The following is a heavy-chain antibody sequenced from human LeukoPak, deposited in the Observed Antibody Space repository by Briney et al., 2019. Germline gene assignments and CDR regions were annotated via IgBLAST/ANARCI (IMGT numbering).Heavy chain of an antibody. J-gene: IGHJ3*02. CDR1: GFTFSSYD. D-gene: IGHD1-26*01. CDR3: AKVPPTIKWELPDHDAFDI. V-gene: IGHV3-23*01. CDR2: MSGSGCST. Sequence: GGSLRLSCAASGFTFSSYDMSWVRKAPGKAREWVSAMSGSGCSTHCADSVKGRFTISRDNSKKTLYLQMHSLRAEDTAVYYCAKVPPTIKWELPDHDAFDIWGQGTMVTVSS.